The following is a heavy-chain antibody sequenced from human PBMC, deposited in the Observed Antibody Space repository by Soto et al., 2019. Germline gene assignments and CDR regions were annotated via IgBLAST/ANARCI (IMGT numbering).Heavy chain of an antibody. V-gene: IGHV3-64*01. D-gene: IGHD3-10*01. CDR2: ISSNGGST. J-gene: IGHJ5*02. CDR1: GFTFSSYA. CDR3: ARVKSPTWFGPSNWFDP. Sequence: GGPRLSCAASGFTFSSYAMHWVRQAPGKGLEYVSAISSNGGSTYYANSVKGRFTISRDNSKNTLYLQMGSLRAEDMAVYYCARVKSPTWFGPSNWFDPWGQGTQVTV.